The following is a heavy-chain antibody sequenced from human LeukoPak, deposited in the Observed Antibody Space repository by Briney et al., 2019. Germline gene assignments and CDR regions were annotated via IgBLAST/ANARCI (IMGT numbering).Heavy chain of an antibody. V-gene: IGHV3-21*01. CDR2: ISSSSSYI. CDR1: GFTFSSYS. D-gene: IGHD6-6*01. J-gene: IGHJ4*02. CDR3: ASFRPSIAAFDY. Sequence: GGSLRLSCAASGFTFSSYSMNWVRQAPGKGLEWVSSISSSSSYIYYADSVKGRFTISRDNAKNSLYLQMNSLRAEDTAVYYCASFRPSIAAFDYWGQGTLVTVSS.